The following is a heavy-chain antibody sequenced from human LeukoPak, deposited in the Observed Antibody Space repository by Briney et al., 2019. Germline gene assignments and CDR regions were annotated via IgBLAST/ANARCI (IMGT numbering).Heavy chain of an antibody. CDR1: GFTFSSYW. J-gene: IGHJ4*02. V-gene: IGHV3-7*01. CDR3: ARDQSDYDFWSGYYD. D-gene: IGHD3-3*01. Sequence: GGSLRLSCAASGFTFSSYWMSWVRQAPGKGLEWVANIRQDGSVQNYVDSVKGRFTISRDNSKNTLYLQMNSLRAEDTAVYYCARDQSDYDFWSGYYDWGQGTLVTVSS. CDR2: IRQDGSVQ.